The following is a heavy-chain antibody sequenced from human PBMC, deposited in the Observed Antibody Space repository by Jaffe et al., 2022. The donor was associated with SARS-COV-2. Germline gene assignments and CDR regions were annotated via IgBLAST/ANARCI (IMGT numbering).Heavy chain of an antibody. V-gene: IGHV3-23*01. CDR1: GFTFSSYA. D-gene: IGHD2-15*01. Sequence: EVQLLESGGGLVQPGGSLRLSCAASGFTFSSYAMSWVRQAPGKGLEWVFGISASGGTTYYADSVKGRFTISRDNSNNTLYLQINSLRAEDTAVYYCAKNSGASCYSQVAYWGQGTLVTVSS. CDR2: ISASGGTT. CDR3: AKNSGASCYSQVAY. J-gene: IGHJ4*02.